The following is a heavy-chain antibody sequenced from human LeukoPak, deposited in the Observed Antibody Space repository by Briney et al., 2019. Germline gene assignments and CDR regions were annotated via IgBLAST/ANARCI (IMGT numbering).Heavy chain of an antibody. Sequence: GASLKPSCKASGYTFTGNFLNWVRQAPGHGLEWMGWINPNSGATNYAQKFQSRVTMTRDTPISTAYMELSRLRSDDTAVYYCARDLRVVTATPHDAFDIWGQGTMVTVSS. CDR1: GYTFTGNF. D-gene: IGHD2-21*02. CDR2: INPNSGAT. CDR3: ARDLRVVTATPHDAFDI. J-gene: IGHJ3*02. V-gene: IGHV1-2*02.